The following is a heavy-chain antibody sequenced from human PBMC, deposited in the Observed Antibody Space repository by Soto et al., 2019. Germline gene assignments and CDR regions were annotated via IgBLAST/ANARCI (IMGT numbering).Heavy chain of an antibody. V-gene: IGHV3-23*01. J-gene: IGHJ4*02. CDR1: EFKFTSCA. CDR2: ISGTAGNT. CDR3: ANGDWDYFAGHFDY. D-gene: IGHD1-7*01. Sequence: VQLLESGGCLVQPGGSLRLSCAASEFKFTSCAMSWVRQAPVKGMEWVSAISGTAGNTYHADSVKGRFTISRDISKNTLYLQMNSLRAEDTAVYYCANGDWDYFAGHFDYWGQGTLVTVSS.